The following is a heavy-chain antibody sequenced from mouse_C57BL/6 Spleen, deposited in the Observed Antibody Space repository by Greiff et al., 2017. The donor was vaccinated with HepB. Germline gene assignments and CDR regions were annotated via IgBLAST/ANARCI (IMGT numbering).Heavy chain of an antibody. V-gene: IGHV5-17*01. Sequence: EVKLQESGGGLVKPGGSLKLSCAASGFTFSDYGMHWVRQAPEKGLEWVAYISSGSSTIYYADTVKGRFTISRDNAKNTLFLQMTSLRSEDTAMYYCAYYDGIAMDYWGQGTSVTVSS. CDR1: GFTFSDYG. D-gene: IGHD1-1*01. CDR3: AYYDGIAMDY. CDR2: ISSGSSTI. J-gene: IGHJ4*01.